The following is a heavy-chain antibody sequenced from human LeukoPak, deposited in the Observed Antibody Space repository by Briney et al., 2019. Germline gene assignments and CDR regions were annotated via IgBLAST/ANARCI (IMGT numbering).Heavy chain of an antibody. CDR2: MSHGGSS. J-gene: IGHJ3*01. V-gene: IGHV4-38-2*02. Sequence: SGTLFLPRRGPGSSISRGKYLGWVRQPPRKGLEWVGSMSHGGSSDYNPSLKSRVTILLDTSKNHFSLKLTSVTAADTAMYYCARGMQLLVRDAFDVWGLGTMVTVSS. CDR1: GSSISRGKY. D-gene: IGHD6-13*01. CDR3: ARGMQLLVRDAFDV.